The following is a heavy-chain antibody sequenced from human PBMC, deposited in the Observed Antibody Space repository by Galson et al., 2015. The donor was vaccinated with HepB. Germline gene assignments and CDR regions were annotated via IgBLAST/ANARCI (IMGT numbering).Heavy chain of an antibody. D-gene: IGHD6-13*01. CDR3: ARSIAAAQNWFDP. Sequence: SCKASGGTFSSYAISWVRQAPGQGLEWMGGIIPIFGTANYAQKFQGRVTITADESTSTAYMELSSLRSEDTAVYYCARSIAAAQNWFDPWGQGTLVTVSS. CDR1: GGTFSSYA. J-gene: IGHJ5*02. V-gene: IGHV1-69*01. CDR2: IIPIFGTA.